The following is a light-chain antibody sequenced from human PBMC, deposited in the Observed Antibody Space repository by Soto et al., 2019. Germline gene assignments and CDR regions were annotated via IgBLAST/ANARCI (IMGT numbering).Light chain of an antibody. J-gene: IGLJ2*01. CDR2: STS. Sequence: QAVVTQEPSLTVSPGGTVTLTCASSTGAVTSTYYPNWFQQKPGQAPRALLYSTSNRHSWTPARFSGSLLGGKAALTLSGVQPEDEAEYYCLLYFGGTRVFGGGTKLTVL. CDR1: TGAVTSTYY. CDR3: LLYFGGTRV. V-gene: IGLV7-43*01.